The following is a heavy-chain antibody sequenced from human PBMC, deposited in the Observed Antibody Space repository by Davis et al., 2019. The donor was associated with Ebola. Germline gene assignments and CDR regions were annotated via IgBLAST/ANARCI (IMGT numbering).Heavy chain of an antibody. CDR3: AKDDGAGIAAAGRDY. CDR1: GGPLSGYS. CDR2: ISGSGGST. D-gene: IGHD6-13*01. Sequence: PSETLSLTCAVYGGPLSGYSWSWVRQAPGKGLEWVSAISGSGGSTYYADSVKGRFTISRDNSKNTLYLQMNSLRAEDTAVYYCAKDDGAGIAAAGRDYWGQGTLVTVSS. V-gene: IGHV3-23*01. J-gene: IGHJ4*02.